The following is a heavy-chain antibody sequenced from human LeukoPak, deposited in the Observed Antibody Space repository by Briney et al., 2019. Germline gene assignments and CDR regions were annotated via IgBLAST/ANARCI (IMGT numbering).Heavy chain of an antibody. CDR3: ARHVVTATPFDY. CDR2: IYSGGST. J-gene: IGHJ4*02. V-gene: IGHV3-66*04. D-gene: IGHD2-21*02. Sequence: GGSLRLSCAASGFTFSSYAMSWVRQAPGKGLEWVSVIYSGGSTYYADSVKGRFTISRDNSKNTLYLQMNSLRAEDTAVYYCARHVVTATPFDYWGQGTLVTVSS. CDR1: GFTFSSYA.